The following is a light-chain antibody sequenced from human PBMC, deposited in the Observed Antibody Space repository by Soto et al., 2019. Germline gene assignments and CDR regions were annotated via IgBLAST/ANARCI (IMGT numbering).Light chain of an antibody. J-gene: IGLJ1*01. CDR1: SSNIGAGYD. CDR2: GNG. V-gene: IGLV1-40*01. CDR3: QSYAVTSTYV. Sequence: QSVLTQPPSVSGAPGQRVTISCTGSSSNIGAGYDVHWYQQLPGTAPKLLIYGNGNRPSGVPDRFSGSKSGTSASLAITGLQAEDEADYYCQSYAVTSTYVFGTGTKVTVL.